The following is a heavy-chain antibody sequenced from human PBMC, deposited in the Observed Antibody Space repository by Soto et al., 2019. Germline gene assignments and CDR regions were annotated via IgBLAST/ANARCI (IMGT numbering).Heavy chain of an antibody. V-gene: IGHV3-33*01. Sequence: GGSLRLSCAASGFTFSSYGMHWVRQAPGKGLEWVAVIWYDGSNKYYADSVKGRFTISRDNSKNTLYLQMNSLRAEDTAVYYCARDAGPYYYDSRFDYWGQGTLVTVSS. CDR1: GFTFSSYG. CDR3: ARDAGPYYYDSRFDY. J-gene: IGHJ4*02. CDR2: IWYDGSNK. D-gene: IGHD3-22*01.